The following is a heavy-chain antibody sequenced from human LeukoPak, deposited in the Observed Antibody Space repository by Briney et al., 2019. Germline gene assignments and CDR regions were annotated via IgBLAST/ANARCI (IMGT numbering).Heavy chain of an antibody. Sequence: GGSLRLSCAASGFTFSSYDMHWVRQAPGKGLEWVAFIRYDGSNTYYADSVKGRFTISRDNSKNTLYLQMNSLRAGDTAVYYCAKVGAMILQHYFDYWGQGTLVAVSS. V-gene: IGHV3-30*02. CDR2: IRYDGSNT. J-gene: IGHJ4*02. CDR3: AKVGAMILQHYFDY. D-gene: IGHD3-22*01. CDR1: GFTFSSYD.